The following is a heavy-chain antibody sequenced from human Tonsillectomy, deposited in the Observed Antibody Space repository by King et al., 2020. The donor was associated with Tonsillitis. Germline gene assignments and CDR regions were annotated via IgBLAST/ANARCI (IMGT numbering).Heavy chain of an antibody. Sequence: VQLVESGGGVVQPGRSLRLSCAASGFTFSSYGMHWVRQAPGKGLEGVALIRYDGSNKYYADSVNGRFTISRDNSKNTLYLQMNSLRAEDTAVYYCARDHSYGDYTHFDYWGQGTLVTVSS. CDR2: IRYDGSNK. D-gene: IGHD4-17*01. J-gene: IGHJ4*02. CDR1: GFTFSSYG. CDR3: ARDHSYGDYTHFDY. V-gene: IGHV3-33*01.